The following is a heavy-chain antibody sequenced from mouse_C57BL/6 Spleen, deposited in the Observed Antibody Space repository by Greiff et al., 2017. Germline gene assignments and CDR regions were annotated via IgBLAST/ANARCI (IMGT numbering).Heavy chain of an antibody. Sequence: EVMLVESGGGLVQPGGSLSLSCAASGFTFTDYYMSWVRQPPGKALEWLGFIRNKANGYTTEYSASVKGRFTISRDNSQSILYLQMNALRAEDSATYYCARGSSPYYFDYWGQGTTLTVSS. V-gene: IGHV7-3*01. J-gene: IGHJ2*01. CDR1: GFTFTDYY. CDR2: IRNKANGYTT. CDR3: ARGSSPYYFDY. D-gene: IGHD1-1*01.